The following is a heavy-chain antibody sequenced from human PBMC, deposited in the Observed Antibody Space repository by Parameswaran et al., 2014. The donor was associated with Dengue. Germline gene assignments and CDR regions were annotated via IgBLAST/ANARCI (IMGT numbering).Heavy chain of an antibody. CDR2: IIPIFGTA. Sequence: WVRQAPGQGLEWMGGIIPIFGTANYAQKFQGRVTITADESTSTAYMELSSLRSEDTAVYYCARGSGEWESRCYGMDVWGQGPRSPSP. CDR3: ARGSGEWESRCYGMDV. D-gene: IGHD1-26*01. J-gene: IGHJ6*02. V-gene: IGHV1-69*01.